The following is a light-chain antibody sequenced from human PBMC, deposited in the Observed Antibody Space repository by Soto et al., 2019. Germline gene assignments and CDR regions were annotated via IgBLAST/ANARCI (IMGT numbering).Light chain of an antibody. CDR1: TSNIVGNT. Sequence: QSVLTKPPSACGTPGPRVTISCSGSTSNIVGNTVNWYQQLPGTAPKLLIYSNDQRPSGVPDRFSGSKSGTSASLAISRLQSEDDGAYYCAAWDDRLNAVTFGGGTKVTVL. CDR2: SND. V-gene: IGLV1-44*01. CDR3: AAWDDRLNAVT. J-gene: IGLJ2*01.